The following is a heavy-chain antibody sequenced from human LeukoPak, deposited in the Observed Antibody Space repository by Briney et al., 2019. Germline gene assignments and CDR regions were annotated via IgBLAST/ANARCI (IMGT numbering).Heavy chain of an antibody. D-gene: IGHD2-21*02. CDR2: ISSSSSYI. Sequence: GGSLRLSCAASGFTFSTYWMSWVRQAPGKGLEWVSSISSSSSYIYYADSVKGRFTISRDNAKNSLYLQMNSLRAEDTAVYYCARGGPFVVVTAALIYWGQGTLVTVSS. CDR3: ARGGPFVVVTAALIY. V-gene: IGHV3-21*01. CDR1: GFTFSTYW. J-gene: IGHJ4*02.